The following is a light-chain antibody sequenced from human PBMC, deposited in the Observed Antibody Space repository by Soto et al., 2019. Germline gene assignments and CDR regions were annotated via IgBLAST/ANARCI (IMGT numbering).Light chain of an antibody. V-gene: IGKV3-20*01. CDR3: QQYGSLGT. J-gene: IGKJ1*01. CDR1: QSVSNNY. CDR2: GAS. Sequence: ETVLTQSPGTLSLSPGERATLSCRASQSVSNNYLAWYQQKPGQAPRLLIYGASNRATGIPDRFSGSGSGTDFTLTISRLEPEDFAVYYCQQYGSLGTFGQGTKVDI.